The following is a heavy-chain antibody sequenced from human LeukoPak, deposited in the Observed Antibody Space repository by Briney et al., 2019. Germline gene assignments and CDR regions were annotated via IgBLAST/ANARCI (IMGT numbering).Heavy chain of an antibody. V-gene: IGHV3-23*01. CDR3: GRLGGPFDY. J-gene: IGHJ4*02. Sequence: GGSLRLSCAASGFTFSSFAMSWVRQAPGKGLEWVSTISGSGGSTNYADSVKGRFTFSRDNSKNTLYLQMNSLRAEDTAVYYCGRLGGPFDYWGQGTLVTVSS. CDR2: ISGSGGST. D-gene: IGHD3-9*01. CDR1: GFTFSSFA.